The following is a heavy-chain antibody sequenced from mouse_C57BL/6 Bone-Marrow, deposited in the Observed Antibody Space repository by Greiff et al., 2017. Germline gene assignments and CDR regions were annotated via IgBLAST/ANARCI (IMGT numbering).Heavy chain of an antibody. CDR3: TTTAQLRPSY. J-gene: IGHJ3*01. D-gene: IGHD3-2*02. CDR2: IDPENGDT. CDR1: GFNIKDDY. Sequence: EVQLQQSGAELVRPGASVKLSCTASGFNIKDDYMHWVKQRPEQGLEWIGWIDPENGDTEYASKFQGKATITADTSSNTAYLQLSSLTSEDTAVYYCTTTAQLRPSYWGQGTLVTVSA. V-gene: IGHV14-4*01.